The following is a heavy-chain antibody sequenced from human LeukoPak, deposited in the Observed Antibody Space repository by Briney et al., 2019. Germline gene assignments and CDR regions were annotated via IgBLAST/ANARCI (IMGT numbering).Heavy chain of an antibody. CDR1: GGSFSGYY. D-gene: IGHD2-15*01. V-gene: IGHV4-34*01. J-gene: IGHJ4*02. CDR3: ARGLGYCSGGSCDR. Sequence: SETLSLTCAVYGGSFSGYYWSWIRQPPGKGLEWIREINHSGSTNYNPSLKSRVTISVDTSKNQFSLKLSSVTAADTAVYYCARGLGYCSGGSCDRWGQGTLVTVSS. CDR2: INHSGST.